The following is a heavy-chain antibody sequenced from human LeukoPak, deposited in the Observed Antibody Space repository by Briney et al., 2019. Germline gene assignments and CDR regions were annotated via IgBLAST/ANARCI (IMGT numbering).Heavy chain of an antibody. D-gene: IGHD5-12*01. CDR1: GGSTSSYY. Sequence: SETLSLTCTVSGGSTSSYYWSWIRQPPGKGLEWIGYIYYSGSTNYNPSLKSRVTISVDTSKNQFSLKLSSVTAADTAVYYCARDRSGYDSGDLYYYYYMDVWGKGTTVTVSS. V-gene: IGHV4-59*01. CDR2: IYYSGST. CDR3: ARDRSGYDSGDLYYYYYMDV. J-gene: IGHJ6*03.